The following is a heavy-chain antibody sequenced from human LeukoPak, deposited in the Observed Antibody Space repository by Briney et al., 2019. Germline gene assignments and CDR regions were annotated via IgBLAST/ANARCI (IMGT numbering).Heavy chain of an antibody. CDR1: GFTFRSYA. CDR2: ISYDGNNQ. V-gene: IGHV3-30*15. Sequence: PGGSLRLSCAASGFTFRSYALHWVRQAPGKGLQWLAFISYDGNNQYYPDSVKGRFTISRDNSNNTLYLQMSSLRPEDTATYYCARGKAVVGAGSFFDKWGRGTLVTVSP. J-gene: IGHJ4*02. D-gene: IGHD6-19*01. CDR3: ARGKAVVGAGSFFDK.